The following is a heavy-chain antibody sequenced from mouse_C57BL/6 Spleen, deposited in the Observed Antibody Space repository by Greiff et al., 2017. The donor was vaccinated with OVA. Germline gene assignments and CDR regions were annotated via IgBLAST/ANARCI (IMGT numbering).Heavy chain of an antibody. CDR3: ARRTGKDAMDY. CDR1: GYAFTNYL. V-gene: IGHV1-54*01. CDR2: INPGSGGT. Sequence: VQLQQSGAELVRPGTSVKVSCKASGYAFTNYLIEWVKQRPGQGLEWIGVINPGSGGTNYNEKLKGKATLTADKSSSTAYMQLSSLTSEDSAVYFCARRTGKDAMDYWGQGTSVTVSS. J-gene: IGHJ4*01. D-gene: IGHD4-1*01.